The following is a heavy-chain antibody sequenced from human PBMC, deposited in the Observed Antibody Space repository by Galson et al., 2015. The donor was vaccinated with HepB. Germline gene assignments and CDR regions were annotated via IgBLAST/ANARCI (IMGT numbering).Heavy chain of an antibody. J-gene: IGHJ5*02. V-gene: IGHV3-23*01. D-gene: IGHD1-26*01. CDR1: GFTFSSYA. Sequence: SLRLSCAASGFTFSSYAMSWVRQAPGKGLEWVSAISGSGGSTYYADSVKGRFTISRDNSKNTLYLQMNSLRAEDTAVYYCASGPGGSYPLNWFDPWGQGTLVTVSS. CDR2: ISGSGGST. CDR3: ASGPGGSYPLNWFDP.